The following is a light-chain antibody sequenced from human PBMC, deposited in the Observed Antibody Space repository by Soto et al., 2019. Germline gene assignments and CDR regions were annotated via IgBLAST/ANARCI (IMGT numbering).Light chain of an antibody. CDR3: QQSYSTPWT. J-gene: IGKJ1*01. CDR2: AAS. V-gene: IGKV1-39*01. Sequence: DIQMTQSPSSLSASVGDRVTITCRASQSISIFLNWYQQKPGKAPKLLIYAASSLQSGVPSRFSGSGSGTAFTLTISSLQPEDFATYYCQQSYSTPWTFGQGNKVEIK. CDR1: QSISIF.